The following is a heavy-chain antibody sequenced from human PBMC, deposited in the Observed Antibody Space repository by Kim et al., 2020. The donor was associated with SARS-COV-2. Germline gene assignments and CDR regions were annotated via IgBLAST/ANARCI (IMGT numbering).Heavy chain of an antibody. CDR2: EGTDK. Sequence: EGTDKYYVDSVEGRFTISRDIAKNSLYLQMNSLRDEDTAVYYCAKDAVDSWGQGTLVTVSS. CDR3: AKDAVDS. V-gene: IGHV3-7*01. J-gene: IGHJ4*02.